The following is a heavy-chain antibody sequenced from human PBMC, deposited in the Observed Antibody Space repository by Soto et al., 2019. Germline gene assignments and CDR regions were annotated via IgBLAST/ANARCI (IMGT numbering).Heavy chain of an antibody. V-gene: IGHV2-26*01. Sequence: DLEWLAHIFSNDEKSYSTSLKSRLTISKDTSKSQVVLTMTNMDPVDTATYYCARLHGKGWFDPWGQGTLVTVSS. CDR2: IFSNDEK. CDR3: ARLHGKGWFDP. J-gene: IGHJ5*02.